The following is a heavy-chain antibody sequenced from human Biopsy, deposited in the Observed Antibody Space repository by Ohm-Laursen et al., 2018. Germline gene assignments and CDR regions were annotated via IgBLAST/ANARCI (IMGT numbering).Heavy chain of an antibody. CDR2: IVPILGHL. CDR3: AADADGYYTEFDY. CDR1: GGPSSNYA. J-gene: IGHJ4*02. D-gene: IGHD3-3*01. V-gene: IGHV1-69*04. Sequence: EASVKVSCKASGGPSSNYAFGWVRQAPGQGLEWVGRIVPILGHLNYAQRLQGRVSITADKSTTYVYMELSRLTSGDTAVYYCAADADGYYTEFDYWGPGTLVTVSS.